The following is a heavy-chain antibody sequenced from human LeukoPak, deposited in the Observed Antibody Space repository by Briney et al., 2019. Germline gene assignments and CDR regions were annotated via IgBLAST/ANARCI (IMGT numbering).Heavy chain of an antibody. Sequence: GGSLRLSCAASGFTFNNYAMSWVRQAPGKGPEWVSGMSASGDTIYYADSVKGRFTISRDNSKNTLSLQMNSLRVEDTATHYCAKGSLLSPRGLNGCSFDIWGQGLMVTVSS. CDR1: GFTFNNYA. CDR3: AKGSLLSPRGLNGCSFDI. CDR2: MSASGDTI. J-gene: IGHJ3*02. D-gene: IGHD3-10*01. V-gene: IGHV3-23*01.